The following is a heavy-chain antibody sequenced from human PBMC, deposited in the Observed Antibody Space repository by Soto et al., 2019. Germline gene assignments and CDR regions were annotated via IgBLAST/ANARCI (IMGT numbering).Heavy chain of an antibody. D-gene: IGHD5-12*01. CDR2: INPSGGST. CDR3: ASTSGSRDGYNWGRYWYFDL. J-gene: IGHJ2*01. V-gene: IGHV1-46*01. CDR1: GYTFTSYY. Sequence: QVQLVQSGAEVKKPGASVKVSCKASGYTFTSYYMHWVRQAPGQGLEWMGIINPSGGSTSYAQKCQGRVTMARATSTRTVYMELSSLRSEDTAVYYCASTSGSRDGYNWGRYWYFDLWGRGTLVTVSS.